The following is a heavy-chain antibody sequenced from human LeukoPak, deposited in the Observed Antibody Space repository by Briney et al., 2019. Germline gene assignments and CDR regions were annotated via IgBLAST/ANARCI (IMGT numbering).Heavy chain of an antibody. J-gene: IGHJ4*02. CDR1: GFTFSSYW. Sequence: GGSLRLSCAASGFTFSSYWMSWVRQAPGKGLEWVANIKQDGSEKYYVDSVKGRFTISRDNAKNSLYLQMNSLRAEDTAVYYCAGEKAHSGYSSSWFFFDYWGQGTLVTVSS. D-gene: IGHD6-13*01. CDR3: AGEKAHSGYSSSWFFFDY. CDR2: IKQDGSEK. V-gene: IGHV3-7*01.